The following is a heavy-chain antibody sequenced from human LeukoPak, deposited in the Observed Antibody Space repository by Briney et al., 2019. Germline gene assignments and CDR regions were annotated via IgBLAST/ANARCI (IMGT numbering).Heavy chain of an antibody. CDR3: ARNWAVFDY. D-gene: IGHD7-27*01. CDR2: INPDSGGT. J-gene: IGHJ4*02. Sequence: ASVKVSCKASGYSFTGYYMHWVRQAPGQGLEWMGWINPDSGGTYYAQNFQGRAIMTRDTSISTGYMELSSLRSDDTAVYYCARNWAVFDYWGQGTLVTVSS. V-gene: IGHV1-2*02. CDR1: GYSFTGYY.